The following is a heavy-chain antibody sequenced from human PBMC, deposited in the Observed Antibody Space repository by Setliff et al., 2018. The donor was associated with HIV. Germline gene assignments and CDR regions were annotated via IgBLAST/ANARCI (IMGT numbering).Heavy chain of an antibody. V-gene: IGHV1-18*01. CDR2: ISAYNGNT. J-gene: IGHJ4*02. Sequence: VASVKVSCKASGYTFTSYGIIWVRQAPGQGLEWMGWISAYNGNTNYAQKVQGRVTMTTDTSTSTAYMELRSLRAEDAAVYYCARDGAYNIFTGLVAFDYWGQGTLVTVSS. CDR3: ARDGAYNIFTGLVAFDY. D-gene: IGHD3-9*01. CDR1: GYTFTSYG.